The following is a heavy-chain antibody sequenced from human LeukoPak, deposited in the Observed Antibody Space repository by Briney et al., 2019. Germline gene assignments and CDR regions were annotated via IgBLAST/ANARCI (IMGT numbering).Heavy chain of an antibody. J-gene: IGHJ4*02. Sequence: RTSETLSLTCAVYGGSFSGYYWSWIRQPPGKGLEWIGEINHSGSTNYNPSLKSRVTISVDTSKNQFSLKLSSVTAADTAVYYCARGRIAALDYWGQGTLVTVSS. V-gene: IGHV4-34*01. CDR3: ARGRIAALDY. D-gene: IGHD6-6*01. CDR2: INHSGST. CDR1: GGSFSGYY.